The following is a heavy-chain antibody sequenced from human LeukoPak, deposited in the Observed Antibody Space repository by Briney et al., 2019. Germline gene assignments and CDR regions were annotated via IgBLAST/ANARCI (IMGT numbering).Heavy chain of an antibody. J-gene: IGHJ4*02. CDR2: ISSSSSYI. Sequence: PGGSLRLSCAASGFTFSSYWMNWARQAPGKGLEWVSSISSSSSYIYYADSVKGRFTISRDNAKNSLYLQMNSLRAEDTAVYYCARDKGYGSGNFWSVDYWGQGTLVTVSS. CDR1: GFTFSSYW. CDR3: ARDKGYGSGNFWSVDY. V-gene: IGHV3-21*01. D-gene: IGHD3-10*01.